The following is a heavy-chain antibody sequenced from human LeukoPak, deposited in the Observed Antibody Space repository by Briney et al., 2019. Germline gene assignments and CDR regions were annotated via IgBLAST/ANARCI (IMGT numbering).Heavy chain of an antibody. V-gene: IGHV3-21*01. CDR3: ASLGPGRSWYVRDDY. D-gene: IGHD6-13*01. Sequence: GGSLRLSCAASGFTFSSYSMNWVRQAPGKGLEWVSSISSSSSYIYYADSVKGRFTISRDNAKNSLYLQMSSLRAEDTAVYYCASLGPGRSWYVRDDYWGQGTLVTVSS. J-gene: IGHJ4*02. CDR1: GFTFSSYS. CDR2: ISSSSSYI.